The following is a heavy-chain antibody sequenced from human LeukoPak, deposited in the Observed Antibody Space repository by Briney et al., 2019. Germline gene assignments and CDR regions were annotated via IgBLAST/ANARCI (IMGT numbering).Heavy chain of an antibody. CDR2: ISGSGGST. CDR3: AKPEGDSSSWYN. Sequence: PGGSLRLSCAASGFTFSSYAMSWVRQAPGKGLEWVSVISGSGGSTYYADSVKGRFTISRDNSKNTLYLQMNSLRAEDTAVYYCAKPEGDSSSWYNWGQGTLVTVSS. CDR1: GFTFSSYA. D-gene: IGHD6-13*01. J-gene: IGHJ4*02. V-gene: IGHV3-23*01.